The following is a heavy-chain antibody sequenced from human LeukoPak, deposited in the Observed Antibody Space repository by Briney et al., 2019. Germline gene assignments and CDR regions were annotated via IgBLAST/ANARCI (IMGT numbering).Heavy chain of an antibody. CDR2: ITGDSSNYK. CDR3: ARVSGTHWGSLYYFDF. J-gene: IGHJ4*02. D-gene: IGHD7-27*01. CDR1: GFAFSSYN. Sequence: GGSLRLSCAASGFAFSSYNMNWVRQAPGKGLEWLSSITGDSSNYKYYADSMKGRFTISRDNAKNPLYLQLNNLRVDDTAVYYCARVSGTHWGSLYYFDFWGQGTLVTVSS. V-gene: IGHV3-21*01.